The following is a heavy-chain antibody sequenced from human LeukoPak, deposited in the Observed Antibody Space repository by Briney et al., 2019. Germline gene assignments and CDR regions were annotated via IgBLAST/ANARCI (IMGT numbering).Heavy chain of an antibody. Sequence: GGSLRLSCAASGFTFSSYGMHWVRQAPGKGLEWVAVISYDASNKYYADSVKGRFTISRDNSKNTLYLQMNSLRAEDTAVYYCAKGRRGIRGYCSSTSCWSGFDYWGQGTLVTVSS. CDR1: GFTFSSYG. CDR2: ISYDASNK. D-gene: IGHD2-2*03. V-gene: IGHV3-30*18. J-gene: IGHJ4*02. CDR3: AKGRRGIRGYCSSTSCWSGFDY.